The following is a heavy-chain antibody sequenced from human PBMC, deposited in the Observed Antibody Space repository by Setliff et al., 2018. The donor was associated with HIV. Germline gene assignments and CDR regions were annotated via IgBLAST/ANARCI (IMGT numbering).Heavy chain of an antibody. D-gene: IGHD6-19*01. Sequence: TLSLTCSVSGGSISSNYWSWIRQPPGKALEWLAFIYWDDDKLYSPSLKSRLTITKDTSKNQVVLTMTNMDPADTGTYFCTHRRGRWLHFEHWGQGTLVTVSS. J-gene: IGHJ1*01. CDR1: GGSISSNYW. V-gene: IGHV2-5*08. CDR2: IYWDDDK. CDR3: THRRGRWLHFEH.